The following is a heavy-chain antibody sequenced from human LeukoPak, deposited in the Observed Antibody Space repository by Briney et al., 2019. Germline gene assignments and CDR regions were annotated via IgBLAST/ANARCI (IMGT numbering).Heavy chain of an antibody. CDR3: ARVSSSWSPGYYYYYYGMDV. J-gene: IGHJ6*02. CDR2: ISSSGSTI. CDR1: GFTFSSYE. Sequence: PGGSLRLSCAASGFTFSSYEMNWVRQAPGKGLEWVSYISSSGSTIYYADSVKGRFTISRDNAKNSLYLQMNSLRAEDTAVYYCARVSSSWSPGYYYYYYGMDVWGQGTTVTVSS. D-gene: IGHD6-13*01. V-gene: IGHV3-48*03.